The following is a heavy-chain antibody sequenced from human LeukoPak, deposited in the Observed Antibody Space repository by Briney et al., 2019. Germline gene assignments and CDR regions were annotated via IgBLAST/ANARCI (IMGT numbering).Heavy chain of an antibody. CDR3: AKAQSYYYDTSGYYCYFDY. CDR1: GFTFSSYA. CDR2: ISGSGGAT. V-gene: IGHV3-23*01. Sequence: GGSLRLSCAASGFTFSSYAMSWVRQAPGKGPEWVSGISGSGGATYHADSVKGRFTISRDNSRNTLHLQMNSLRAEDTAIYYCAKAQSYYYDTSGYYCYFDYWGQGTLATVSS. J-gene: IGHJ4*02. D-gene: IGHD3-22*01.